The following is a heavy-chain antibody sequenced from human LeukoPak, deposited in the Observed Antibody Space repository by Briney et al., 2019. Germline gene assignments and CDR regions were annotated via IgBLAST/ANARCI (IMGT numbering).Heavy chain of an antibody. D-gene: IGHD3-22*01. Sequence: SEALSLTCSVSSGSMTDSCWSWFRQAPGKGFEWLGFIYPSGRIEYSPSLRSRVSFSVATSRMEATVRLRSVTASDTAVYYCTREGYDRSGYFLDFWGQGILVTVSS. CDR3: TREGYDRSGYFLDF. CDR2: IYPSGRI. V-gene: IGHV4-59*12. CDR1: SGSMTDSC. J-gene: IGHJ4*02.